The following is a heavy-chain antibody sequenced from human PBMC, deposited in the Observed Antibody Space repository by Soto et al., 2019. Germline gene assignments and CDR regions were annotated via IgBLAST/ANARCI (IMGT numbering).Heavy chain of an antibody. Sequence: GGSLRLSCAASGFTFSSYAMSWVRQAPGKGLEWVSAISGSGGSTYYADSVKGRFTISRDNSKNTLYLQMNSLRAEDTAVYYCADSSSGYSSSWTDYYFDYWGQGTLVTVSS. J-gene: IGHJ4*02. CDR1: GFTFSSYA. D-gene: IGHD6-13*01. CDR2: ISGSGGST. V-gene: IGHV3-23*01. CDR3: ADSSSGYSSSWTDYYFDY.